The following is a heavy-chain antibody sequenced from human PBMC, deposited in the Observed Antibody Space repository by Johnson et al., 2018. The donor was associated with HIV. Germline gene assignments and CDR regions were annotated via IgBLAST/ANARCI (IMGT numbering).Heavy chain of an antibody. CDR1: GFTFSSYA. D-gene: IGHD4-23*01. CDR3: AREGKYAAFDI. CDR2: ISYDGSNK. Sequence: VQLVESGGGVVQPGRSLRLSCAASGFTFSSYAMHWVRQAPGKGLEWVAVISYDGSNKYYADSVKGRFTISRDNSKNTLYLQMNSLRAEDTAVYYCAREGKYAAFDIWGQGTMVTVSS. J-gene: IGHJ3*02. V-gene: IGHV3-30*04.